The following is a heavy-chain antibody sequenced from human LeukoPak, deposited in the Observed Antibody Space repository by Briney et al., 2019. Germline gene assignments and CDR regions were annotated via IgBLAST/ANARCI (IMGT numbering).Heavy chain of an antibody. J-gene: IGHJ3*02. CDR3: AKPRDSIVGTTTPTRLATLDI. Sequence: GGSLRLSCAASGFNFSSNAMSWVRQAPGKGLEWVSAISTGGGSTYYADSVKGRFTISRDNPNNTLYLQMNNLRAEDTAVYYCAKPRDSIVGTTTPTRLATLDIWGQGTMVTVSS. CDR2: ISTGGGST. V-gene: IGHV3-23*01. D-gene: IGHD1-26*01. CDR1: GFNFSSNA.